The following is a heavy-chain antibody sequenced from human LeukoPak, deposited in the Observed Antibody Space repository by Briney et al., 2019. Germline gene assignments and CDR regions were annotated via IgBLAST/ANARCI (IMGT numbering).Heavy chain of an antibody. J-gene: IGHJ6*03. CDR2: INHSGNT. CDR3: ARREPHGDYGGKIRYYYYMDV. D-gene: IGHD4-23*01. CDR1: GGSFSGYY. Sequence: PSETLSFTCAVYGGSFSGYYWSWIRQPPGKGLEWIGEINHSGNTNSNPSLKSRVTMSVDTSKNQFSLKLSSLTAADTAMYYCARREPHGDYGGKIRYYYYMDVWGKGTTITISS. V-gene: IGHV4-34*01.